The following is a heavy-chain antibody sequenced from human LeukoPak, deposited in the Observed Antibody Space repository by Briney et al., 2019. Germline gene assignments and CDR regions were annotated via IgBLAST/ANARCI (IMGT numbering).Heavy chain of an antibody. D-gene: IGHD6-6*01. J-gene: IGHJ4*02. CDR3: ARPIAARRGVFDY. V-gene: IGHV4-34*01. CDR2: INHSGST. Sequence: PSETLSLTCAVYGGSFSGYYWSWIRQPPGKGLEWIGEINHSGSTNYNLSLKSRVTISVDTSKNQFSLKLSSVTAADTAVYYCARPIAARRGVFDYWGQGTLVTVSP. CDR1: GGSFSGYY.